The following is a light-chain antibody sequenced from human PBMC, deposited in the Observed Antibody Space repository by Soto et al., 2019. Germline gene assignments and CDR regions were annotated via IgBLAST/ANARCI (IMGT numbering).Light chain of an antibody. Sequence: EIVMTQSPATLSVSPGERATLSCRASQSVSRNLAWYQQRPGRAPRLLIYDAYTRATDIPARFSGSGSGTEFTLTISSLQSADFAVYYCQQYNNWPLYTFGQGTKLEIK. CDR2: DAY. V-gene: IGKV3-15*01. CDR1: QSVSRN. J-gene: IGKJ2*01. CDR3: QQYNNWPLYT.